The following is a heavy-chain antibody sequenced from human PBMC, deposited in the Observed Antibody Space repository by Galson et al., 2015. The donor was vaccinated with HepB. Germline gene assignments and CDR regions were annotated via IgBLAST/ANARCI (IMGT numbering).Heavy chain of an antibody. CDR2: ISWNSGSI. D-gene: IGHD3-3*01. CDR1: GFTFDDYA. CDR3: AKDMRTFGVVIGGRGQPWDY. V-gene: IGHV3-9*01. J-gene: IGHJ4*02. Sequence: SLRLSCAASGFTFDDYAIHWVRQAPGKGLEWVSGISWNSGSIGYADSVKGRFTISRDNAKNSLYLQMNSLRPEDTALYYCAKDMRTFGVVIGGRGQPWDYWGRGTLVTVSS.